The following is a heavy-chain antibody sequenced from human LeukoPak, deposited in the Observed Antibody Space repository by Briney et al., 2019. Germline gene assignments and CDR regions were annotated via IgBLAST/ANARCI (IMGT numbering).Heavy chain of an antibody. CDR2: IKQDGSEK. D-gene: IGHD3-22*01. CDR1: GFTFSHYW. V-gene: IGHV3-7*01. J-gene: IGHJ4*02. Sequence: GGSLRLSCAASGFTFSHYWMSWVRQAPGKGLEWVANIKQDGSEKYYVDSVKGRFTISRDNAKNSLYLQMNSLRAEDTAVYYCARDNWTYYYDSSSPYYFDCWGQGTLVSVSS. CDR3: ARDNWTYYYDSSSPYYFDC.